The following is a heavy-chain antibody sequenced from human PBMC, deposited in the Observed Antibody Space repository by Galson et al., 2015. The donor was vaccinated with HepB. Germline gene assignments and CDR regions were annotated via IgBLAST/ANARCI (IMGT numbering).Heavy chain of an antibody. V-gene: IGHV3-33*01. CDR3: AREWDDGDYEVGGSFDY. CDR2: IWYDGSRK. Sequence: SLRLSCAVSGFNFSNFGMHWVRQGPGKGLEWVAVIWYDGSRKYYIDSVKGRFTISRDNSKNTLYLQMDSLTADDTAVYYCAREWDDGDYEVGGSFDYWGRGTLVTVSS. CDR1: GFNFSNFG. J-gene: IGHJ4*02. D-gene: IGHD4-17*01.